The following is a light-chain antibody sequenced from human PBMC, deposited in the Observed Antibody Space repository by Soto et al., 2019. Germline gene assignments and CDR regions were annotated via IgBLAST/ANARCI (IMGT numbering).Light chain of an antibody. CDR1: QSIGNW. Sequence: DIQMTQSPSTLSASVGDRVTITCRSSQSIGNWLAWYQQKPGKAPKLLIYKGSDLQSGVPSRFSGSGSGAEFTLTISSLQPDDVATYYCLQYINYPWTFGQGTKVEVK. J-gene: IGKJ1*01. V-gene: IGKV1-5*03. CDR2: KGS. CDR3: LQYINYPWT.